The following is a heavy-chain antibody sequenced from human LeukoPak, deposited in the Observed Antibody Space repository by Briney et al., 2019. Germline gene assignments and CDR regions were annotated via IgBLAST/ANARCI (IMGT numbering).Heavy chain of an antibody. D-gene: IGHD6-19*01. Sequence: GGSLRLSCAASGFTFSSYAMSWVRQAPGKGLEWVSAISGSGGSTYYANSVKGRFTISRDNSKNTLYLQMNSLRAEDTAVYYCAKDRARIAVAGTGDYWGQGTLVTVSS. V-gene: IGHV3-23*01. J-gene: IGHJ4*02. CDR2: ISGSGGST. CDR1: GFTFSSYA. CDR3: AKDRARIAVAGTGDY.